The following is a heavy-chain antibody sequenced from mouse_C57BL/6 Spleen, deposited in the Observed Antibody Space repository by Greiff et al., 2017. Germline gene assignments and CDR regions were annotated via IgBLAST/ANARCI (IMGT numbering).Heavy chain of an antibody. Sequence: EVKLVESGGDLVKPGGSLKLSCAASGFTFSSYGMSWVRQTPDKRLEWVATISSGGSYTYYPDSVKGRFTISRDNAKNTLYLQMSSLKSEDTAMYYCARHANWDGFAYWGQGTLVTVSA. V-gene: IGHV5-6*01. D-gene: IGHD4-1*01. CDR3: ARHANWDGFAY. CDR1: GFTFSSYG. J-gene: IGHJ3*01. CDR2: ISSGGSYT.